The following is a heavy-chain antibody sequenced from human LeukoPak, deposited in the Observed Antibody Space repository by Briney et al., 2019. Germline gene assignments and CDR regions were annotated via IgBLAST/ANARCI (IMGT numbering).Heavy chain of an antibody. V-gene: IGHV3-53*05. Sequence: GGSLRLSCAASITVRSNYMTWVRQAPGKGLEWVSVIYSGGDTHYADSVKGRFTISRDNSQNTLYLQMNGLRVEDTGVYYCATNAVVVAATGVLDIWGQGTMVTVSS. CDR1: ITVRSNY. CDR3: ATNAVVVAATGVLDI. D-gene: IGHD2-15*01. CDR2: IYSGGDT. J-gene: IGHJ3*02.